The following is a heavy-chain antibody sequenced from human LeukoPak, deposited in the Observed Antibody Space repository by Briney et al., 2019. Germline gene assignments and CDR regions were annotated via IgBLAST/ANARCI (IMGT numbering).Heavy chain of an antibody. CDR3: ARGLMDV. Sequence: SETLSLTCAVYGGSFSGYYWSWIRQPPGKGLEWIGEINHSRSTNYNPSLKSRVTISVDTSKNQFSLKLSSVTAADTAVYYCARGLMDVWGQGTTVTVSS. CDR2: INHSRST. V-gene: IGHV4-34*01. J-gene: IGHJ6*02. CDR1: GGSFSGYY.